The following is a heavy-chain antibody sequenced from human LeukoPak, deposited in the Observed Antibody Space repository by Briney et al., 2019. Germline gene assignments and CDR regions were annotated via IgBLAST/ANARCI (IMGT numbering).Heavy chain of an antibody. J-gene: IGHJ5*02. CDR3: AREVRFLEWLLPDNWFDP. V-gene: IGHV4-34*01. Sequence: SETLSLTCAVYGGSFSGYYWSWIRQPPGRGLEWIGEINHSGSTNYNPSLKSRVTISVDTSKNQFSLKLSSVTAADTAVYYCAREVRFLEWLLPDNWFDPWGQGTLVTVSS. CDR2: INHSGST. D-gene: IGHD3-3*01. CDR1: GGSFSGYY.